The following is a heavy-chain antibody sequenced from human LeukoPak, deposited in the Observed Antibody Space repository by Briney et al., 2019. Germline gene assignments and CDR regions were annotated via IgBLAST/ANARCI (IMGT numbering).Heavy chain of an antibody. D-gene: IGHD3-9*01. CDR2: ISYDGSNK. CDR1: GFTFSSYA. Sequence: GGSLRLSCAASGFTFSSYAMHWVRQAPGKGLEWVAVISYDGSNKYYADSVKGRFTISRDNSKNTLYLQMNSLRVEDTAVYYCARATIRYFDWLSAFDIWGQGTMVTVSS. J-gene: IGHJ3*02. CDR3: ARATIRYFDWLSAFDI. V-gene: IGHV3-30-3*01.